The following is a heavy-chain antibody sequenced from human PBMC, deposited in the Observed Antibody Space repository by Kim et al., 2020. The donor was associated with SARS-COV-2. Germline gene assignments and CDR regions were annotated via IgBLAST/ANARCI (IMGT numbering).Heavy chain of an antibody. J-gene: IGHJ6*02. CDR3: ARDGVSYYGMDV. V-gene: IGHV4-59*01. D-gene: IGHD2-8*01. Sequence: NDHPSLKSRITISVDTSKTQFSLKLSSVTAADTAVYYCARDGVSYYGMDVWGQGTTVTVSS.